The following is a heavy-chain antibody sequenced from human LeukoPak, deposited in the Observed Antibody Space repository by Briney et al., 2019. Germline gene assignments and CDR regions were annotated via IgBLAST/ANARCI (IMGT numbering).Heavy chain of an antibody. CDR2: IYYSGST. V-gene: IGHV4-31*03. CDR3: ARSRGYSGYDVTY. Sequence: SETLSLTCTVSGGSISTGGYYWSWLRQHPGTGLEWIGYIYYSGSTYYNPSLKSRVTISVDTSKNQFSLKLSSVTAADTAVYYCARSRGYSGYDVTYWGQGTLVTVSS. CDR1: GGSISTGGYY. J-gene: IGHJ4*02. D-gene: IGHD5-12*01.